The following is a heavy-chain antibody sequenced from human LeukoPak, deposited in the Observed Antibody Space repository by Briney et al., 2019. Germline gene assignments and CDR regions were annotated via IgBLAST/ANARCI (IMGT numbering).Heavy chain of an antibody. CDR2: IYYSGST. D-gene: IGHD5-12*01. Sequence: SETLSLTCTVSGGSISSYYWSWVRQPPGKGLEWIGYIYYSGSTNYNPSLKSRVSISVDTSKNQFSLKLSSVTAADTAVYYCAGSDNPRGYSGYDFSYFDYWGQGTLVTVSS. V-gene: IGHV4-59*01. J-gene: IGHJ4*02. CDR1: GGSISSYY. CDR3: AGSDNPRGYSGYDFSYFDY.